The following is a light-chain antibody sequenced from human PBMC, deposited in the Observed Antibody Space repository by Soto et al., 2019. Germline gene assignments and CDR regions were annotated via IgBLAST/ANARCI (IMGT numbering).Light chain of an antibody. CDR3: QQCGSLPGT. V-gene: IGKV3-20*01. CDR1: QSVNGNY. Sequence: EVVITQSPGTLSLSPGERATLSCRASQSVNGNYLAWYQQKPGQAPRLLIYGTSSRATGIPDRFSGSGYGTDFTLTISRLEPEDFAVYDCQQCGSLPGTFGQGTKVDIK. J-gene: IGKJ1*01. CDR2: GTS.